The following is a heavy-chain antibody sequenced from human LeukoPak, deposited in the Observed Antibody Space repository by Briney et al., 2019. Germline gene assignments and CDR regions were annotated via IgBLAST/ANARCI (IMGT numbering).Heavy chain of an antibody. J-gene: IGHJ4*02. D-gene: IGHD6-13*01. Sequence: SETLSLTCAVYGGSFSGYYWSWIRQPPGKGLEWFGEINHSGSTNYNPSLKSRVTISVDTSKNQFSLKLSSVTAADTAVYYCARGPDLSIAAAGTFDYWGQGTLVTVSS. CDR1: GGSFSGYY. CDR2: INHSGST. V-gene: IGHV4-34*01. CDR3: ARGPDLSIAAAGTFDY.